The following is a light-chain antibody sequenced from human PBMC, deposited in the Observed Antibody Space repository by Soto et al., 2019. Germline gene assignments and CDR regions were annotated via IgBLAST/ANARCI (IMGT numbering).Light chain of an antibody. CDR3: QQSYSTPDN. CDR1: QSISSY. V-gene: IGKV1-39*01. J-gene: IGKJ4*01. CDR2: AAS. Sequence: DIQITQSPSSLSASVVDRVTITCRASQSISSYLNWYQQKPGKAPKLLIYAASSLQSGVPARFSGSGSGTDFTLTISSLQPEDFATYYCQQSYSTPDNFGGGTKVDIK.